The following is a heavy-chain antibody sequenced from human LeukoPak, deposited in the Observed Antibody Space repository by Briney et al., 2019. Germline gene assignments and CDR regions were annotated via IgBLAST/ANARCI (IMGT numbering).Heavy chain of an antibody. D-gene: IGHD2-2*01. Sequence: PGGSLRLSCAASGFTFSDYYMSWIRQAPGKGLEWVSYISSSGSTIYYADSVKGRFTISRDNSKNTLYLQMNRLRAEDTAVYYCAKGSRGSCSRTYCYPFDYWGQGTLVTVSS. CDR3: AKGSRGSCSRTYCYPFDY. J-gene: IGHJ4*02. V-gene: IGHV3-11*01. CDR2: ISSSGSTI. CDR1: GFTFSDYY.